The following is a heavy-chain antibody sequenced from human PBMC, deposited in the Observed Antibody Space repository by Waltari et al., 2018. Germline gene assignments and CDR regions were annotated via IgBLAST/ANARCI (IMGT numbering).Heavy chain of an antibody. CDR3: ASEDWNYGPHAFDI. J-gene: IGHJ3*02. CDR1: GYTFTGSY. V-gene: IGHV1-2*02. Sequence: QVQLVLSAADVKKPGPSVKVFCTASGYTFTGSYLPCVRQPPGQGLEWMGWINPNSGDTNYAQKFQGRVTMTRDTSISTAYMELSRLRSDDTAVYYCASEDWNYGPHAFDIWGQGTMVTVSS. D-gene: IGHD1-7*01. CDR2: INPNSGDT.